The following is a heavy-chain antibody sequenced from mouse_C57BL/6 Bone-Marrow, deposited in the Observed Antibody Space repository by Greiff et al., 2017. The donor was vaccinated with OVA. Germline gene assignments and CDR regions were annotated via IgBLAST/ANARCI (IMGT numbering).Heavy chain of an antibody. V-gene: IGHV8-8*01. Sequence: QVTLKVSGPGILQPSQTLSLTCSFSGFSLSTFGMGVGWIRQPSGQGLEWLAHIWWDDDTYYNPALESRLTIYKDTSKYQVVLKMANVDTADTATYYCARDPAWFAYWGQGTLVTVSA. CDR1: GFSLSTFGMG. CDR2: IWWDDDT. J-gene: IGHJ3*01. CDR3: ARDPAWFAY.